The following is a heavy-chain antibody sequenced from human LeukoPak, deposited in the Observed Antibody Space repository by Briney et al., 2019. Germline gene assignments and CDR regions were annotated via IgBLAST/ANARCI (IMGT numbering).Heavy chain of an antibody. CDR3: ARPLNLHVNGADV. J-gene: IGHJ6*02. Sequence: GGSLRLSCAASGFTFSSYSMNWVRQAPEKGLEWVSSISSSSSYIYYADSVKGRFTISRDNAKNSLYLQMNSLRAEDTAVYYCARPLNLHVNGADVWGQGTTVTVSS. CDR2: ISSSSSYI. D-gene: IGHD4-11*01. CDR1: GFTFSSYS. V-gene: IGHV3-21*01.